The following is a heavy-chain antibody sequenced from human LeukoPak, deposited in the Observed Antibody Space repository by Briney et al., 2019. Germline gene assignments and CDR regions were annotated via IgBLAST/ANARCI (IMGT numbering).Heavy chain of an antibody. D-gene: IGHD6-13*01. Sequence: PGGSLRLSCAASGFTFSDYYMSWVRQAPGKGLEWVSVIYSGGSTYYADSVKGRFTISRDNSKNTLYLQMNSLRAEDTAVYYCARDRYSSSSNFDYWGQGTLVTVSS. CDR1: GFTFSDYY. CDR2: IYSGGST. J-gene: IGHJ4*02. CDR3: ARDRYSSSSNFDY. V-gene: IGHV3-66*02.